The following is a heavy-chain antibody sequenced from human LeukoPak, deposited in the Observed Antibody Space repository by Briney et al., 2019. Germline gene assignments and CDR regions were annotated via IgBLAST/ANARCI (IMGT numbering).Heavy chain of an antibody. Sequence: PSETLSLTCAVYGGSFSGYYWSWVRQPPGKGLEWIGEINHSGSTNYNPSLKSRVTISVDTSKNQFSLKLGSVTAADTAVYYCARVGADGSGFLFDYWGQGTLVTVSS. V-gene: IGHV4-34*01. D-gene: IGHD3-10*01. J-gene: IGHJ4*02. CDR2: INHSGST. CDR3: ARVGADGSGFLFDY. CDR1: GGSFSGYY.